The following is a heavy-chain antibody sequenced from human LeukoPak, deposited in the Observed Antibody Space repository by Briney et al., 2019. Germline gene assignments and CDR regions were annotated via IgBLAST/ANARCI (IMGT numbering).Heavy chain of an antibody. CDR1: GFTFSSYG. CDR3: ATLATAATWYV. J-gene: IGHJ6*04. V-gene: IGHV3-30*03. Sequence: PGGSLRLSCAASGFTFSSYGMHWVRQAPGKGLEWVAVISYDGSNKYYADSVKGRFTISRDNAKNTLYLQMNSLRAEDTAVYYCATLATAATWYVWGKGTTVTISS. CDR2: ISYDGSNK. D-gene: IGHD5-24*01.